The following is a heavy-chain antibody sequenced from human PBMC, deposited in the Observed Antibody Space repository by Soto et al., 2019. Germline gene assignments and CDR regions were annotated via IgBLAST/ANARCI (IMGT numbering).Heavy chain of an antibody. CDR3: ARIKVHHFWSGYYTLVQGSDQGYFDY. Sequence: SETLSLTCTVSGGSISSSSYYWGWIRQPPGKGLEWIGSIYYSGSTYYNPSLKSRVTISVDTSKNQFSLKLSSVTAADTAVYYCARIKVHHFWSGYYTLVQGSDQGYFDYWGQGTLVTVSS. D-gene: IGHD3-3*02. J-gene: IGHJ4*02. V-gene: IGHV4-39*01. CDR2: IYYSGST. CDR1: GGSISSSSYY.